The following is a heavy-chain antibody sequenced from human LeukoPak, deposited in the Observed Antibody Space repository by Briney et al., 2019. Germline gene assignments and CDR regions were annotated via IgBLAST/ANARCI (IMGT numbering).Heavy chain of an antibody. CDR1: GFTFSNAW. D-gene: IGHD3-10*01. J-gene: IGHJ4*02. V-gene: IGHV3-15*01. Sequence: GGALRLSCAASGFTFSNAWMSWVRQAPGKGREWVGRIKRKSDGGTPDSAAPVKGRFTISRDDSKNTLYLQMNSLKTEDAAVYYCATDLGGYYSGSGTYWGSLDYWGQGTVVTVSS. CDR2: IKRKSDGGTP. CDR3: ATDLGGYYSGSGTYWGSLDY.